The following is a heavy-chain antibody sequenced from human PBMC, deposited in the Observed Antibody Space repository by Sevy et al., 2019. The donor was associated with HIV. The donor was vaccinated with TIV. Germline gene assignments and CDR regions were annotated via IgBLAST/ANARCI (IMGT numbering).Heavy chain of an antibody. Sequence: SETLSLTCTVSGGSITSLYWNWNRQPPGKGLEWIANIYYNGHINYNPTLNSRVTLSLDTSKNQFSLRLCSVTAADTAMYYCAGENAWGRGYSWGQGTLVTVSS. V-gene: IGHV4-59*08. CDR2: IYYNGHI. D-gene: IGHD1-26*01. J-gene: IGHJ4*02. CDR3: AGENAWGRGYS. CDR1: GGSITSLY.